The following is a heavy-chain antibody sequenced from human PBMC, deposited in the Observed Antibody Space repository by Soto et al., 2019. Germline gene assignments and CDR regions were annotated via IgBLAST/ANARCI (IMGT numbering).Heavy chain of an antibody. D-gene: IGHD1-26*01. J-gene: IGHJ5*02. CDR2: IWYDGSNK. CDR3: AREKSLEWGNWFDP. Sequence: QVQLVESGGGVVQPGRSLRLSCAASGFTFSSYGMHWVRQAPGKGLELVAVIWYDGSNKYYADSVKGRFTISRDNSKNTLYLQMNSLRAEDTAVYYCAREKSLEWGNWFDPWGQGTLVTVSS. CDR1: GFTFSSYG. V-gene: IGHV3-33*01.